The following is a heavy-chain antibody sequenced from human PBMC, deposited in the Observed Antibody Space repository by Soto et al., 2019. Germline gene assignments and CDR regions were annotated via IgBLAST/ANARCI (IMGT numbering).Heavy chain of an antibody. CDR2: IYSGGTT. CDR3: ARAGTRPYYYYGMDV. J-gene: IGHJ6*02. Sequence: PWWSLRLSCSASVFTVSSNYMSWFRQAPGKGLEWVSVIYSGGTTYYADSVKGRFTISRDNSKNTLYLQMNTLRAEDTAVYYCARAGTRPYYYYGMDVWGQGTTVTVSS. V-gene: IGHV3-53*01. D-gene: IGHD1-1*01. CDR1: VFTVSSNY.